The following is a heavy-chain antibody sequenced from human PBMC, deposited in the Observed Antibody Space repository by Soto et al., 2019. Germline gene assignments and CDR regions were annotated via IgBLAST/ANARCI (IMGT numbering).Heavy chain of an antibody. J-gene: IGHJ4*02. V-gene: IGHV3-7*01. D-gene: IGHD2-15*01. CDR3: CRASGAAACTLFFDS. Sequence: EVQLVESGGGLVQPGGSLRLSCAASGFTFNTYWMNWVRQAPGKGLEWVANIRFDGSEKYYVDSVKGRFSVSRDKRNDSLYLQMDSLRAGETAVYYCCRASGAAACTLFFDSWGKGALLTSSS. CDR2: IRFDGSEK. CDR1: GFTFNTYW.